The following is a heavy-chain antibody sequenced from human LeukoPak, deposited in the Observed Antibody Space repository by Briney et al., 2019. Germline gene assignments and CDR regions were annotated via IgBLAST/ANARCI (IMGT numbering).Heavy chain of an antibody. Sequence: GGSLRLSCAASGFSIGSYSMNWVRQAPGKGPEWVSTISSSSTYKYYADSVKGRFTISRDNAKNSLYLQMNRLRAEDTAVYYCESFEPRERRIWGQGTTVTVSS. V-gene: IGHV3-21*01. CDR2: ISSSSTYK. CDR3: ESFEPRERRI. J-gene: IGHJ6*02. CDR1: GFSIGSYS.